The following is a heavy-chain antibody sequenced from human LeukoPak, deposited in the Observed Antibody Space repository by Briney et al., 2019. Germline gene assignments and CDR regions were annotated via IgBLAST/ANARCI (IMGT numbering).Heavy chain of an antibody. CDR3: ARPMIRGVTSKNYFPY. CDR2: ISSSSTTI. Sequence: GGSLRLSCAASGFTFSGYSMNWVRQAPGKGLEWVSYISSSSTTIYYADSVKGRFTISRHNAKNSLYLQMNNLRDEDTAVYYCARPMIRGVTSKNYFPYWGQGTLVTVSS. V-gene: IGHV3-48*02. D-gene: IGHD3-10*01. CDR1: GFTFSGYS. J-gene: IGHJ4*02.